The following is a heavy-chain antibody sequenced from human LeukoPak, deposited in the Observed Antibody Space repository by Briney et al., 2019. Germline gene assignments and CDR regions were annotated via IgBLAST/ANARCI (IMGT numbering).Heavy chain of an antibody. CDR3: ARGTGYSYGYFGY. V-gene: IGHV4-34*01. CDR1: GASIRSGDYY. CDR2: INHSGST. D-gene: IGHD5-18*01. J-gene: IGHJ4*02. Sequence: SETLSLSCTVSGASIRSGDYYWSWIRQPPGKGLEWIGEINHSGSTNYNPSLKSRVTISVDTSKNQFSLKLSSVTAADTAVYYCARGTGYSYGYFGYWGQGTLVTVSS.